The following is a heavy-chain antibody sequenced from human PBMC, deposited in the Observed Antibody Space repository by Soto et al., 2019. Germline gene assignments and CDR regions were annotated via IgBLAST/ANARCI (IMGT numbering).Heavy chain of an antibody. D-gene: IGHD3-22*01. CDR1: GGSISSSNW. CDR2: IYHSGRT. Sequence: SETLSLTCAVSGGSISSSNWWSWVRQPPGKGLEWIGEIYHSGRTNYNPSLKSRVTISVEKSKNQFSLKLSSVTAADTAVYYCARSMGHYYYDSSGYYYAFDYWGQGTLVTVSS. J-gene: IGHJ4*02. V-gene: IGHV4-4*02. CDR3: ARSMGHYYYDSSGYYYAFDY.